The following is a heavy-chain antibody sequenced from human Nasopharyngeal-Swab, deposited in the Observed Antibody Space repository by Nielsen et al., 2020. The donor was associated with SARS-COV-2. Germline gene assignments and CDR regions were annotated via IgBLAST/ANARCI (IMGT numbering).Heavy chain of an antibody. Sequence: SLKISCAVSGFTLDDYAIHRVRQAPGKGLEWVSTITWNSGNIDYADSVKGRYTVSRNNAKNTLYLQMNSLRAEDTALLYCAKGLVFAGVVSYNRHCSCAMHVWGQGTTVTVSS. D-gene: IGHD3-3*01. CDR3: AKGLVFAGVVSYNRHCSCAMHV. CDR2: ITWNSGNI. V-gene: IGHV3-9*01. CDR1: GFTLDDYA. J-gene: IGHJ6*02.